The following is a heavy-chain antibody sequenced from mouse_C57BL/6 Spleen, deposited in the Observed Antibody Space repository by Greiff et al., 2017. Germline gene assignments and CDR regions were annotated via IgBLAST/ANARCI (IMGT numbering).Heavy chain of an antibody. CDR3: ARVSTTPYFDY. CDR1: GYTFTSYW. V-gene: IGHV1-69*01. J-gene: IGHJ2*01. D-gene: IGHD1-1*01. Sequence: VQLQQPGPELVMPGASVKLSCKASGYTFTSYWMHWVKQRPGQGLEWIGEIDPSDSYTNYNQKFKGKSTLTVDKSSSTAYMQLSSLTSEDSAVYYCARVSTTPYFDYWGQGTTLTVSS. CDR2: IDPSDSYT.